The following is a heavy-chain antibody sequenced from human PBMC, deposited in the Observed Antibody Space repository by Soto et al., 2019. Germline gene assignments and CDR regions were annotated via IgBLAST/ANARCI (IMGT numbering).Heavy chain of an antibody. CDR1: EFTFSTYA. J-gene: IGHJ6*02. CDR2: ISGNGGSS. D-gene: IGHD3-10*01. Sequence: EGQLVESGGGLVQPGGSLKLSCAASEFTFSTYAMDWVRQAPGEGLKWVSAISGNGGSSYYADSVKGRVTISRDNSKNTLYLQMNSLRGEDTAVYYCAKEQNFYCGTPPYYYNYAMDIWGQGTTVTVSS. V-gene: IGHV3-23*04. CDR3: AKEQNFYCGTPPYYYNYAMDI.